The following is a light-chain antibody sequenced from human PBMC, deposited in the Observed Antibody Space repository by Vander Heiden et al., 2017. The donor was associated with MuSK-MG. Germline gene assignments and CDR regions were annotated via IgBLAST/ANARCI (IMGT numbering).Light chain of an antibody. CDR3: LQYDNRSST. Sequence: DIQLTQSPSSLSASVGDRVTITRQASQDISNNLNWYQQKPGKAPNSLIFYAANIEAGGPSRRIRSGAGTDVMSIISSMQAEDISTEYCLQYDNRSSTFGQETRLEMK. J-gene: IGKJ5*01. CDR1: QDISNN. V-gene: IGKV1-33*01. CDR2: YAA.